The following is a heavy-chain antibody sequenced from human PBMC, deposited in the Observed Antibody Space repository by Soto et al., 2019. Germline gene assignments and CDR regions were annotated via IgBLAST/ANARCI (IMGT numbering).Heavy chain of an antibody. CDR3: ARGWSSSPFDY. J-gene: IGHJ4*02. Sequence: PGGSRRLSGAASGFTVSSNYMSWVRQAPGKGLEWVSVIYSGGMTYDADSVKGRFTISRDNSKNTLYLQMNSMRAEDTAVYYCARGWSSSPFDYWGQGTLVTVSS. CDR1: GFTVSSNY. D-gene: IGHD6-13*01. CDR2: IYSGGMT. V-gene: IGHV3-53*01.